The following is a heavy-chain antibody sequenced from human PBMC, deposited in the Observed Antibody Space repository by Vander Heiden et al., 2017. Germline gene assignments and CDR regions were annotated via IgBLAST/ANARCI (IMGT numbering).Heavy chain of an antibody. Sequence: QVQLVESGGGVVQPGRSLRLSCAASGFSFSNYAMHWVRPAPGKGLEWLAIIWNDGSYKYYGASVKGRLTISRDNSKNTLYLQMNSLRAEETAVYYCARGAGDVVVVAASYYYGMDVWGQGTTVTVSS. D-gene: IGHD2-15*01. V-gene: IGHV3-33*01. J-gene: IGHJ6*02. CDR3: ARGAGDVVVVAASYYYGMDV. CDR1: GFSFSNYA. CDR2: IWNDGSYK.